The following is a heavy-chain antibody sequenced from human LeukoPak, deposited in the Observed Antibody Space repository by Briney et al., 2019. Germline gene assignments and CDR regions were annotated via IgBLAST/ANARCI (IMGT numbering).Heavy chain of an antibody. D-gene: IGHD3-9*01. Sequence: PGGSLRLSCAASGFTFSSYAMSWVRQAPGKGLEWVSSISSSSSYIYYADSVKGRFTISRDNAENSLYLQMNSLTSEDTALYYCAKSRYYDILTGQTYYFDYWGQGTLVTVSS. CDR3: AKSRYYDILTGQTYYFDY. V-gene: IGHV3-21*04. J-gene: IGHJ4*02. CDR2: ISSSSSYI. CDR1: GFTFSSYA.